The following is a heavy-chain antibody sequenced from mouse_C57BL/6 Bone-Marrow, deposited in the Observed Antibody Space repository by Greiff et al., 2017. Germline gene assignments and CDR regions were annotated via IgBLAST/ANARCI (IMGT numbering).Heavy chain of an antibody. Sequence: DVKLQESGPGLVKPSQSLSLTCSVTGYSITSGYYWNWIRQFPGNKLEWMGYISYDGSNNYNPSLKNRISITRDTSKNQFFLKLNSVTTEDTATYYCASGNSNYPDYFDYWGQGTTLTVSS. CDR1: GYSITSGYY. CDR2: ISYDGSN. D-gene: IGHD2-5*01. J-gene: IGHJ2*01. V-gene: IGHV3-6*01. CDR3: ASGNSNYPDYFDY.